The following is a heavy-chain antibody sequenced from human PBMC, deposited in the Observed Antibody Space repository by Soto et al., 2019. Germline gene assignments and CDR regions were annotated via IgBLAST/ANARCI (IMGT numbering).Heavy chain of an antibody. D-gene: IGHD5-12*01. Sequence: QVQLQESGPGLVKPSQTLSLTCTVSGGSISSGGYYWSWIRQHPGKGREWIGYIYYSGSTYYNPSLKSRVTISVDTSKNQFSLKLSSVTAADTAVYYCARDASGYDWYYGMDVWGQGTTVTVSS. CDR2: IYYSGST. CDR3: ARDASGYDWYYGMDV. CDR1: GGSISSGGYY. V-gene: IGHV4-31*03. J-gene: IGHJ6*02.